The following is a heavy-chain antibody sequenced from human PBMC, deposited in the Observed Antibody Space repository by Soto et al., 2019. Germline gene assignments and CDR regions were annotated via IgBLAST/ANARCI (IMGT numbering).Heavy chain of an antibody. CDR1: GFTFSSYG. V-gene: IGHV3-30*18. J-gene: IGHJ4*02. CDR3: AKGMGPYTAMVLFDY. Sequence: GGSLRLSCAASGFTFSSYGMHWVRQAPGKGLEWVAVISYDGSNKYYADSVKGRFTISRDNSKNTLYLQMNSLRAEDTAVYYCAKGMGPYTAMVLFDYWGQGTLVTVSS. CDR2: ISYDGSNK. D-gene: IGHD5-18*01.